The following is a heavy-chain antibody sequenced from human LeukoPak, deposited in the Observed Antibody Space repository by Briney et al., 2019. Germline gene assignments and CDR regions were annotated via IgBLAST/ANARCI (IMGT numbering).Heavy chain of an antibody. CDR2: TNSDGSST. V-gene: IGHV3-74*01. Sequence: GGSLRLSCAASGFTFSSYWMHWVRQAPGKGLVWVSRTNSDGSSTSYADSVKGRFTISRDNAKNTLYLQMNSLRAEDTAVYYCARGSTSGYYYFFRDYWGQGTLVTVSS. D-gene: IGHD3-22*01. CDR3: ARGSTSGYYYFFRDY. J-gene: IGHJ4*02. CDR1: GFTFSSYW.